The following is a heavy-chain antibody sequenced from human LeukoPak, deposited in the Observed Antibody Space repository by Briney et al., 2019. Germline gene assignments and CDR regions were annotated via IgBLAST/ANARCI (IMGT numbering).Heavy chain of an antibody. CDR1: GGSISSSSYY. CDR2: IYYSGST. D-gene: IGHD6-19*01. J-gene: IGHJ4*02. CDR3: ARQGAVAGSAFDY. V-gene: IGHV4-39*01. Sequence: PSETLSLTCTVSGGSISSSSYYWGWIRQPPGKGLEWIGSIYYSGSTYYNPSLKSRVTISVDTSKSQFSLKLSSVTAADTAVYYCARQGAVAGSAFDYWGQGTLVTVSS.